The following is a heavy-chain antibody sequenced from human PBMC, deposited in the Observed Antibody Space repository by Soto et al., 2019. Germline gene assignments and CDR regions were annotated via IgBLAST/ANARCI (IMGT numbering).Heavy chain of an antibody. Sequence: VQLVESGGGVVQPGGSLTLSCAASGFTFTLHSMHWVRQAPGKGLEWVAVISYDGSKKYYADSVKGRFTISRDNSENTLYLLTNSLREEDTAVYYCARDYEPNSWYQMVDYWGQGTLVTVSS. CDR2: ISYDGSKK. V-gene: IGHV3-30-3*01. D-gene: IGHD6-13*01. CDR3: ARDYEPNSWYQMVDY. J-gene: IGHJ4*02. CDR1: GFTFTLHS.